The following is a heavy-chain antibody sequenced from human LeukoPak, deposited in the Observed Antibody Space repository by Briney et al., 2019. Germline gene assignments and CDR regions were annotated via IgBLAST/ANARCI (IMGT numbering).Heavy chain of an antibody. CDR2: ISGSGGST. J-gene: IGHJ3*02. Sequence: GGSLRLSCAASGFTFSSYAMSWVRQAPGKGLEWVSAISGSGGSTYYADSVKGRFTISRDNSKNTLYLQMNSLRAEDTAVYYCAKGDATMIVVVVSDAFDIWGQGTMVTVSS. CDR1: GFTFSSYA. D-gene: IGHD3-22*01. CDR3: AKGDATMIVVVVSDAFDI. V-gene: IGHV3-23*01.